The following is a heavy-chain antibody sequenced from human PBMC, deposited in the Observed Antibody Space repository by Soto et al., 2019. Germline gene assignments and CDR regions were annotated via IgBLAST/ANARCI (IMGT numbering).Heavy chain of an antibody. CDR1: GYSISSGYY. J-gene: IGHJ5*02. Sequence: ASETLSLTCAVSGYSISSGYYWGWIRQPPGKGLEWIGSIYHSGSTYYNPSLKSRVTISVDTSKNQFSLKLSSVTAADTAVYYCARGRTNWKIVGWFDPWGQGTLVTVSS. D-gene: IGHD1-1*01. V-gene: IGHV4-38-2*01. CDR3: ARGRTNWKIVGWFDP. CDR2: IYHSGST.